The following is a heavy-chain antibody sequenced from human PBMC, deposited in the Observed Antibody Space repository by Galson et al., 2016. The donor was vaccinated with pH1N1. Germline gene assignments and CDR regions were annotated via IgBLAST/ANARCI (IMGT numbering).Heavy chain of an antibody. J-gene: IGHJ4*02. CDR3: ARVNTYDSSGYYPFDY. V-gene: IGHV1-2*06. CDR1: EYTFIGYY. D-gene: IGHD3-22*01. CDR2: INPNNGDT. Sequence: SVKVSCKASEYTFIGYYIHWMRQAPGHGLAWMGRINPNNGDTHYAQNFQGRVTMTRDTSISTAYMELNSLRSDDTAVYYCARVNTYDSSGYYPFDYWGQGTQLTVSS.